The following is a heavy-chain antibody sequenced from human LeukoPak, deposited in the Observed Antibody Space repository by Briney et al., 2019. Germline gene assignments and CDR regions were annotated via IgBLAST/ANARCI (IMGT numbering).Heavy chain of an antibody. V-gene: IGHV4-59*01. CDR2: IYYSGST. Sequence: SETLSLTCTVSGGSISSYYWSWIRQPPGKGLEWMGYIYYSGSTNYNPSLKSRVTIVVDTSTNQLSLKLSSVTAADTAVYYCARVARRDFWSGYYTRRNWYFDLWGRGTLVTVSP. J-gene: IGHJ2*01. CDR3: ARVARRDFWSGYYTRRNWYFDL. D-gene: IGHD3-3*01. CDR1: GGSISSYY.